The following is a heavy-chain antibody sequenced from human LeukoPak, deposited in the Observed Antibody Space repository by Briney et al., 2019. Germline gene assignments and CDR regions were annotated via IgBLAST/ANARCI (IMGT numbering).Heavy chain of an antibody. CDR2: INANSGTT. CDR1: GFAFSVYA. V-gene: IGHV3-23*01. CDR3: AKGAGWYYYYGMDV. Sequence: GGSLRLSCTASGFAFSVYAMSWLRQPPGKGLEWVSTINANSGTTSYAASVRGRFTISRDNSKNTLYLQMNSLRAEDTAVYYCAKGAGWYYYYGMDVWGQGTTVTVSS. J-gene: IGHJ6*02. D-gene: IGHD6-19*01.